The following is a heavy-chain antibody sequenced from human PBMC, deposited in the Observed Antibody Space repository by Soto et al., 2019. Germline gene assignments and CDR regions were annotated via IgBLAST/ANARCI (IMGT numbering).Heavy chain of an antibody. Sequence: PVGSLRLSCAASGFSFRNCAMSWVRQAPGKGLEWISTLTGSSSNIYYADSVKGRFAISRDNSRNTLYLQMNSLTAEDTAVYYCANGRATYGLLTHDYWGQGTLVTVSS. CDR1: GFSFRNCA. CDR3: ANGRATYGLLTHDY. D-gene: IGHD3-10*01. V-gene: IGHV3-23*01. CDR2: LTGSSSNI. J-gene: IGHJ4*02.